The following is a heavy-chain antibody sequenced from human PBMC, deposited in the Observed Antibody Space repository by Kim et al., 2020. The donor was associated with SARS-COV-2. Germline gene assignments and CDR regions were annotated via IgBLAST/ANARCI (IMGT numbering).Heavy chain of an antibody. CDR3: ARGRTVTTFFYYYYGMDV. CDR1: GGSFSGHY. V-gene: IGHV4-34*01. D-gene: IGHD4-17*01. Sequence: SETLSLTCAVYGGSFSGHYWSWIRQPPGKGLEWIGEINHSGSTNYNPSLKSRVTISVDTSKNQFTLKLSSVTAADTAVYYCARGRTVTTFFYYYYGMDVCGQGTTVTVSS. CDR2: INHSGST. J-gene: IGHJ6*02.